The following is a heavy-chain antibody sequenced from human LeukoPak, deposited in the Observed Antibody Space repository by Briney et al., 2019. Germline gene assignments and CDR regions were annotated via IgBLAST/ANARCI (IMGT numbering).Heavy chain of an antibody. V-gene: IGHV1-2*02. CDR1: GYTFTGYY. Sequence: ASVKVSCKASGYTFTGYYMRWVRQAPGQGLEWMGWINPNSGGTNYAQKFQGRVTMTRDTSISTAYMELSRLRSDDTAVYYCASTLDYGDPTSFDYWGQGTLVTVSS. CDR3: ASTLDYGDPTSFDY. D-gene: IGHD4-17*01. J-gene: IGHJ4*02. CDR2: INPNSGGT.